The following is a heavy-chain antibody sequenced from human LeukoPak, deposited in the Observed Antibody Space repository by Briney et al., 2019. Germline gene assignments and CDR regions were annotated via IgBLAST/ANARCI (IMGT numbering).Heavy chain of an antibody. D-gene: IGHD6-13*01. Sequence: SETLSLTCTVSGGSITTSYWSWIRQPPGKGLEWIGYIYYTGSTNYNSSLKSRVTISVDTSKNQFSLNLNSVTAADTALYYCARHGGSSGWYHFDYWGQGTLVTVSS. CDR1: GGSITTSY. V-gene: IGHV4-59*08. CDR3: ARHGGSSGWYHFDY. CDR2: IYYTGST. J-gene: IGHJ4*02.